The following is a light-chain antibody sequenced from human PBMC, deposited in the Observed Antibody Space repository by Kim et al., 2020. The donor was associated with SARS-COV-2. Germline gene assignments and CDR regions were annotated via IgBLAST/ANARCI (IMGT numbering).Light chain of an antibody. V-gene: IGKV3-11*01. CDR2: DAS. CDR1: QSIGNF. CDR3: QQRVSWPLI. J-gene: IGKJ4*01. Sequence: LSQGERAPRYCRASQSIGNFLAWSQQQPGQAPRLLIYDASIRATGIPARFSGSGSGTDFTLTISSLEPEDFAVYYCQQRVSWPLIFGGGTKVDIK.